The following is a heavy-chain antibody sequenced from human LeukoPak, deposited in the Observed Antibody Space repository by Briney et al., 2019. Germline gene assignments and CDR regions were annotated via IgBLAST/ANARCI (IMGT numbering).Heavy chain of an antibody. Sequence: GSLRLSCAASGFTFSSYTMHWVRQAPGKGLEYVSAISTNGGSTSYANSVKGRFTISRDDSKNTLYLQMGSLRAEDLAVYYCARNIAVAGDDSSGRGTLVTVSS. CDR2: ISTNGGST. CDR3: ARNIAVAGDDS. D-gene: IGHD6-13*01. J-gene: IGHJ4*02. CDR1: GFTFSSYT. V-gene: IGHV3-64*01.